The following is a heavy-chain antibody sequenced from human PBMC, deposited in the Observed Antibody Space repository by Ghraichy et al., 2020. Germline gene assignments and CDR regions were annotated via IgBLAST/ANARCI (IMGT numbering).Heavy chain of an antibody. Sequence: GGSLRLSCAASAFTFSTSTMNWVRQAPGKGLEWVSSITISSSYIYYADSVKGRFTISRDNAKNSLYLQMNSLRAEDTAVYYCARGGGVFDIWGQGTMVTVSS. J-gene: IGHJ3*02. CDR1: AFTFSTST. CDR2: ITISSSYI. D-gene: IGHD2-8*01. V-gene: IGHV3-21*01. CDR3: ARGGGVFDI.